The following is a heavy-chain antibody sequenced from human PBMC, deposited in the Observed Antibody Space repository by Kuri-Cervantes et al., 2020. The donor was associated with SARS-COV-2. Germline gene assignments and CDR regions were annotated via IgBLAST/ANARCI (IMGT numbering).Heavy chain of an antibody. J-gene: IGHJ4*02. CDR1: GGSISSGSYY. V-gene: IGHV4-61*02. CDR3: ARDSRGTSGWYYFDY. D-gene: IGHD6-19*01. CDR2: IYASGST. Sequence: SETLSLTCTVSGGSISSGSYYWSWIRQPAGKGLAWIGRIYASGSTNYNPSLKSRVTISVDTSKNQFSLKLSSVTAADTAVYYCARDSRGTSGWYYFDYLGQGTLVTVSS.